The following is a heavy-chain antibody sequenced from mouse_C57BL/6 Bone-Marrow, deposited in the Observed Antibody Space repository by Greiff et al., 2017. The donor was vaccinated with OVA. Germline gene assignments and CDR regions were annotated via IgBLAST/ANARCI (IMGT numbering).Heavy chain of an antibody. CDR1: GYAFTNYL. Sequence: QVQLQQSGAELVRPGTSVKVSCKASGYAFTNYLIEWVKQRPGQGLEWIGVINPGSGGTNYNEKFKGKATLTADKSSSTSYLQLSSLPSDDSAVYFCARHSDYDVWFAYWGQGTLVTVSA. V-gene: IGHV1-54*01. CDR3: ARHSDYDVWFAY. J-gene: IGHJ3*01. D-gene: IGHD2-4*01. CDR2: INPGSGGT.